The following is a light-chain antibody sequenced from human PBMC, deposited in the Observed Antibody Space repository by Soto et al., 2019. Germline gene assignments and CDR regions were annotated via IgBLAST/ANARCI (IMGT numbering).Light chain of an antibody. CDR1: QNLKNY. CDR3: QQRRSWPRT. CDR2: DAS. V-gene: IGKV3-11*01. Sequence: EIVLTQSPVTLSLSPGERATLSCRASQNLKNYLAWYQQKPGQAPRLLIYDASNRASGIPVRFSGRGSGTDFTLTISSLEAEDFAIYYCQQRRSWPRTFGRGTKVDIK. J-gene: IGKJ1*01.